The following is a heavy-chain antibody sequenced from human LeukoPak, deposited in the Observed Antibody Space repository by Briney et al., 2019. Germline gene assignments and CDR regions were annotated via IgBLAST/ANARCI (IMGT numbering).Heavy chain of an antibody. CDR3: AREITMVRGVTHDAFDI. CDR1: GFTFSSYW. J-gene: IGHJ3*02. D-gene: IGHD3-10*01. CDR2: INSDGSST. V-gene: IGHV3-74*01. Sequence: GGSLRLSCAASGFTFSSYWMHWVRQAPGKGLVWVSRINSDGSSTIYADSVKGRFTISRDNAKNPLYLQMNSLRAEDTAVYYCAREITMVRGVTHDAFDIWGQGTMVTVSS.